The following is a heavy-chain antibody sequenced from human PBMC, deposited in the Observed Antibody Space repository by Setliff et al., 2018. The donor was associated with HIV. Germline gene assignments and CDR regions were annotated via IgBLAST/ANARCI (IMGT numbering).Heavy chain of an antibody. CDR1: GESFSDDY. Sequence: SETLSLTCAVYGESFSDDYWSWIRQPPRWGLEWIGEINHSGTTNYNPSLMGRLKISVDTSKRQFSLDLNSVTAADTAIYYCARHGDYHFWSGYYFDFWGQGTLVTVSS. V-gene: IGHV4-34*01. CDR2: INHSGTT. J-gene: IGHJ4*02. CDR3: ARHGDYHFWSGYYFDF. D-gene: IGHD3-3*01.